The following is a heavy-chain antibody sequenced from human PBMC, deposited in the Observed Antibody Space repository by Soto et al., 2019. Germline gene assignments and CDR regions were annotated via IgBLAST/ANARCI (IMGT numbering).Heavy chain of an antibody. CDR2: IYYSGST. CDR1: GVSISSYY. J-gene: IGHJ6*02. V-gene: IGHV4-59*01. CDR3: ARLPSYYYGMDV. Sequence: SETLSLTCTVSGVSISSYYWSWIRQPPGKGLEWIGYIYYSGSTNYNPSLKSRVTISVDTSKNQFSLKLSSVTAADTAVYYCARLPSYYYGMDVWGQGTTVTVSS.